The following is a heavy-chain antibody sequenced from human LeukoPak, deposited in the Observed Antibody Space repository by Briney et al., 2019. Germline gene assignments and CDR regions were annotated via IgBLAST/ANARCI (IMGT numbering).Heavy chain of an antibody. J-gene: IGHJ4*02. D-gene: IGHD3-3*01. CDR2: ISGSGGST. CDR3: AREIFWSGYYSNLHFDY. Sequence: GGSLRLSCAASGFTFSSYAMSWVRQAPGKGLEWVSAISGSGGSTYYADSVKGRFTISRDNSKNTLYLQMNSLRAEDTAVYYCAREIFWSGYYSNLHFDYWGRGTQVTVSS. CDR1: GFTFSSYA. V-gene: IGHV3-23*01.